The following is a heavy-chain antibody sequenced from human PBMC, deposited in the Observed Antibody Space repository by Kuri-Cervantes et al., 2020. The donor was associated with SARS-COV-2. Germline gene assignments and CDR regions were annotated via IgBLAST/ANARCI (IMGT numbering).Heavy chain of an antibody. V-gene: IGHV1-69*10. Sequence: SVKVSCKASGGTFSSYAISWVRQAPGQGLEWMGGIIPILGIANYAQKFQGRVTITADKSTSTAYMELRSLRSDDTAVYYCAREGIAADGKHHAFDIWGQGTMVTVSS. CDR2: IIPILGIA. CDR3: AREGIAADGKHHAFDI. CDR1: GGTFSSYA. D-gene: IGHD6-13*01. J-gene: IGHJ3*02.